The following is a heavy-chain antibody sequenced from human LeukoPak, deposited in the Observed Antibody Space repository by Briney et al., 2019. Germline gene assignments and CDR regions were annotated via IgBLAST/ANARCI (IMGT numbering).Heavy chain of an antibody. CDR2: IKEDGSER. J-gene: IGHJ4*02. CDR1: GLTFSNYW. CDR3: ARPRLRFLEWSALDY. D-gene: IGHD3-3*01. Sequence: GGSLRLSCEGSGLTFSNYWMSWVRQAPGKGLEWVANIKEDGSERNYVDSVKGRFTISRDNAKNSLYLQMNSLRAEDTAVYYCARPRLRFLEWSALDYWGQGTLVTVSS. V-gene: IGHV3-7*01.